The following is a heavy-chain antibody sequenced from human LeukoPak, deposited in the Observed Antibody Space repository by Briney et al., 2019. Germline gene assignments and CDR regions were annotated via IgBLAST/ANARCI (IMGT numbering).Heavy chain of an antibody. Sequence: GGSLRLSCAASGFTFSDYYMSWIRQAPGKGLEWVSYISSSGSTIYYADSVKGRFTIPRDNAKNSLYLQMNSLRAEDTAVYYCARKKYSSSWVDYWGQGTLVTVSS. CDR1: GFTFSDYY. CDR2: ISSSGSTI. CDR3: ARKKYSSSWVDY. V-gene: IGHV3-11*01. D-gene: IGHD6-13*01. J-gene: IGHJ4*02.